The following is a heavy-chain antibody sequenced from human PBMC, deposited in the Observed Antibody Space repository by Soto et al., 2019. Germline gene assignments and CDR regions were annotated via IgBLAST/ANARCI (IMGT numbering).Heavy chain of an antibody. CDR1: GFTFSSYG. V-gene: IGHV3-30*18. CDR3: AKGGIRYWFDP. Sequence: GGSLRLSCAASGFTFSSYGMHWVRQAPGKGLEWVAVISYDGSNKYYADSVKGRFTISRDNSKNTLYLQMNSLRAEDTAVYYCAKGGIRYWFDPWGQGTLVTVSS. J-gene: IGHJ5*02. D-gene: IGHD6-13*01. CDR2: ISYDGSNK.